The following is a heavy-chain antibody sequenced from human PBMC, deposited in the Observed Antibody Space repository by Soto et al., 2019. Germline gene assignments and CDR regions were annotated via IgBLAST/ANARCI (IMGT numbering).Heavy chain of an antibody. V-gene: IGHV4-30-4*01. CDR3: ARVKGYTYGYRFDY. CDR1: GGSISSGDYC. Sequence: SETPSLTCTVSGGSISSGDYCWSWVRQPPGKGLECIGYIYYSGSTYYNPSLKSRVTISIDKSKNQLSLNLSSGTAAATAVYSGARVKGYTYGYRFDYWGQGTLVTVSS. D-gene: IGHD5-18*01. J-gene: IGHJ4*02. CDR2: IYYSGST.